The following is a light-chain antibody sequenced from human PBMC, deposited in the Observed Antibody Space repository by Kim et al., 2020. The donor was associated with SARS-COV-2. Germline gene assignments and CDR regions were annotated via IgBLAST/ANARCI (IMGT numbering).Light chain of an antibody. CDR2: GAS. V-gene: IGKV3-15*01. Sequence: IVMTQSPATLSVSTGERATLSCRASQSVRSNLAWYQQNPGQAPRLLIYGASTSATGIPASFSGSGSGTEFTLTISSLQSEDFAVYYCHQYNNSPPRWTFGQGTKVDIK. CDR1: QSVRSN. J-gene: IGKJ1*01. CDR3: HQYNNSPPRWT.